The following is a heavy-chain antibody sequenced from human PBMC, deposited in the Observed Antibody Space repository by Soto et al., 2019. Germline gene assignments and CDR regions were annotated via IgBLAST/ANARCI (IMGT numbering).Heavy chain of an antibody. CDR1: GFTFSNYA. Sequence: PGGSLRLSCVASGFTFSNYAMSWVRQAPGKGLEWVSGISGSGGTTYYADSVKGRFTISRDNSKNTLFLQMNSLRAGDTAVYYCAKDMASGSHDAFDIWGQGTMVTVSS. V-gene: IGHV3-23*01. CDR2: ISGSGGTT. J-gene: IGHJ3*02. D-gene: IGHD3-10*01. CDR3: AKDMASGSHDAFDI.